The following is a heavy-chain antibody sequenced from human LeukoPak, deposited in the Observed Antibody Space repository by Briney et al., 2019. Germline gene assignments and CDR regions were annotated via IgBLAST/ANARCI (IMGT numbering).Heavy chain of an antibody. D-gene: IGHD2-2*02. J-gene: IGHJ6*02. Sequence: GGSLRLSCAASGFIFNTYEMNWVRQAPGKGLEWVSYISSSGGTTYHADSVKGRFTISRDNAKNSLYLQMNSLRAEDTAVYYCARDPAPGRYCSSTSCYNNYYGMDVWGQGTTVTVSS. CDR3: ARDPAPGRYCSSTSCYNNYYGMDV. CDR1: GFIFNTYE. CDR2: ISSSGGTT. V-gene: IGHV3-48*03.